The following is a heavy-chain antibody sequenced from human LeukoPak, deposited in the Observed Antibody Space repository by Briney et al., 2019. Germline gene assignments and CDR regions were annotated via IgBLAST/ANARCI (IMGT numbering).Heavy chain of an antibody. CDR3: ARAPEPSWVDY. CDR1: GGSISNYF. D-gene: IGHD1-14*01. J-gene: IGHJ4*02. V-gene: IGHV4-59*12. Sequence: SEALSLTCTVSGGSISNYFWTWIRQPPGKGLECIGYIYYSGSTYYNPSLKSRVTISVDTSKNQFSLKLSSVTAADTAVYYCARAPEPSWVDYWGQGTLVTVSS. CDR2: IYYSGST.